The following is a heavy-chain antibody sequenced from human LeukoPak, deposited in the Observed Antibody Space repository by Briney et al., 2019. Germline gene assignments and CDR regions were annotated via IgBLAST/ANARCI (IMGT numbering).Heavy chain of an antibody. CDR1: GGSISSYY. D-gene: IGHD3-22*01. V-gene: IGHV4-59*08. CDR3: ATRGYYYDSSGYWGAALRDAFDI. J-gene: IGHJ3*02. CDR2: IYYSGST. Sequence: SETLSLTCSVSGGSISSYYWSWIRQPPGKGLEWIGYIYYSGSTNYNPSLKSRVTISVDTSKNQFSLKLSSVTAADTAVYYCATRGYYYDSSGYWGAALRDAFDIWGQGTMVTVSS.